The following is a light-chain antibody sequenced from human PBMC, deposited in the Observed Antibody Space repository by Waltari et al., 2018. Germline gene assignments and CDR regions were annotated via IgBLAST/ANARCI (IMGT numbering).Light chain of an antibody. Sequence: DIQMTQFPTSLSASVEDRVTITCRASQTITNYLNWYQQKSGKDPRLLIYGASNLQGGVPARFRGSGSGTDFTLTISNLQPEDFATYYGQQTYITPRTFGQGTKVEIK. CDR3: QQTYITPRT. CDR2: GAS. J-gene: IGKJ1*01. V-gene: IGKV1-39*01. CDR1: QTITNY.